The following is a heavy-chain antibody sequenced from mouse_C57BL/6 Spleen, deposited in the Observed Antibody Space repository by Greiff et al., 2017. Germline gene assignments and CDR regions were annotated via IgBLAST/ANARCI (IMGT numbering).Heavy chain of an antibody. CDR2: IRSKSSNDAT. J-gene: IGHJ4*01. V-gene: IGHV10-3*01. CDR1: GFTFNTYA. Sequence: EVQLVESGGGLVQPKGSLKLSCAASGFTFNTYAMHWVRQAPGKGLEWVARIRSKSSNDATNYADSVKDRFTISRDDSQSMLYLQMNNLKTEDTALYSCVRSLLYYAMDYWGQGTSVTVSS. CDR3: VRSLLYYAMDY. D-gene: IGHD2-10*01.